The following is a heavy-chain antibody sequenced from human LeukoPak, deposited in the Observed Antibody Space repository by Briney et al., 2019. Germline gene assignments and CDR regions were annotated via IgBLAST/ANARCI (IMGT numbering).Heavy chain of an antibody. D-gene: IGHD4-23*01. V-gene: IGHV3-53*01. Sequence: GGSLRLSCAASGFTVSRNYYMNWVRQAPGKGLEWVSVIYSAGTTYYADSVKGRFTISRDNSKNTVYLQMNSLRAEDMAVYYCARGDDYGGAWYYFDCWGQGTLVTVSS. CDR1: GFTVSRNY. J-gene: IGHJ4*02. CDR3: ARGDDYGGAWYYFDC. CDR2: IYSAGTT.